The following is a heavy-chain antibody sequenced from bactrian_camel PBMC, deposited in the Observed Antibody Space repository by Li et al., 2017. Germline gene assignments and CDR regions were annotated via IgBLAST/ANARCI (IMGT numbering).Heavy chain of an antibody. J-gene: IGHJ4*01. Sequence: QVQLVESGGGSVQAGGSPRLSCAVSGYDALYVCMGWFRQVPGKEREGVAVINRRGTTRYADFVTGRFTISKINAEKTLYLRMSNLKPEDTAVYYCVGDTGMGWGQGTQVTVS. V-gene: IGHV3S53*01. D-gene: IGHD3*01. CDR1: GYDALYVC. CDR2: INRRGTT. CDR3: VGDTGMG.